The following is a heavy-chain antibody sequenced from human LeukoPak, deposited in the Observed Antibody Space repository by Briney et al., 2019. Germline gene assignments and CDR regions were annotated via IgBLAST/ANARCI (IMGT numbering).Heavy chain of an antibody. CDR1: GYTLTELS. CDR3: ATDSGSYYYLY. CDR2: FDPEDGET. D-gene: IGHD1-26*01. Sequence: ASVTVSCKVSGYTLTELSMHWVRQAPGKGLEWMGGFDPEDGETIYAQNFQGRVTMTEDISTDTAYMGLSSLRSEDTAVYYCATDSGSYYYLYWGQGTLVTVSS. V-gene: IGHV1-24*01. J-gene: IGHJ4*02.